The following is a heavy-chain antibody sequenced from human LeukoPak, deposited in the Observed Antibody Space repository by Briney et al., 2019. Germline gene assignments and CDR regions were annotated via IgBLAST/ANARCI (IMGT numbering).Heavy chain of an antibody. Sequence: AGGSLRLSCAASGFTFSNSMSWVRQAPGKGLEWVSFIYSGGNTHYSDSVKGRFTISRDNSKNTLYLQMNSLRADDTAVYYCARRAGEYSHPYDYWGQGTLVTVSS. V-gene: IGHV3-53*01. J-gene: IGHJ4*02. CDR1: GFTFSNS. CDR3: ARRAGEYSHPYDY. D-gene: IGHD4-17*01. CDR2: IYSGGNT.